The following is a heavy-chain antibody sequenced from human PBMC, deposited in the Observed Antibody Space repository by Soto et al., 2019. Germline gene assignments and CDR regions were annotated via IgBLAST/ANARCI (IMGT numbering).Heavy chain of an antibody. D-gene: IGHD6-25*01. CDR1: GYTFTGYY. CDR3: ASIAIAAAARERYYYYYGMDV. CDR2: INPNSGGT. V-gene: IGHV1-2*02. Sequence: GASVKVSCKASGYTFTGYYMHWVRQAPGQGLEWMGWINPNSGGTNYAQKFQGRVTMTRDTSISTAYMELSRLRSDDTAVYYCASIAIAAAARERYYYYYGMDVWGQGTTVTVYS. J-gene: IGHJ6*02.